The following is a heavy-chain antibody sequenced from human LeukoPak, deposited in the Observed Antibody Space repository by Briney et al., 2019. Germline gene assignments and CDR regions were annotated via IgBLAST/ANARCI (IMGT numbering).Heavy chain of an antibody. CDR2: ISGSGATT. D-gene: IGHD3-3*01. CDR1: GFTFSTYA. J-gene: IGHJ4*02. Sequence: GGSLRLSCAASGFTFSTYAMSWVRHAPGKGLEWVSAISGSGATTYFADSVKGRFTISRDNSKNTLYLQMDSLRAEDTAVYYCAKDQVWTGRFLEWLRSDYWGQGTLVTVSS. CDR3: AKDQVWTGRFLEWLRSDY. V-gene: IGHV3-23*01.